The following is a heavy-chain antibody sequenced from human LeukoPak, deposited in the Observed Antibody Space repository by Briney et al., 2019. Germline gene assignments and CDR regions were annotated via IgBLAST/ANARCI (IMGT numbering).Heavy chain of an antibody. CDR2: ISAGKGNT. CDR3: AVGGYGSGSQSPHDY. V-gene: IGHV3-23*01. CDR1: ASTLSTYA. Sequence: HPGGSLRLSCGASASTLSTYAMSWVRQAPGKGLEWVSGISAGKGNTYYADSVKGRFTISRDNSKNTLYLQMNSLRVEDTAVYYCAVGGYGSGSQSPHDYWGQGILVTVSS. D-gene: IGHD3-10*01. J-gene: IGHJ4*02.